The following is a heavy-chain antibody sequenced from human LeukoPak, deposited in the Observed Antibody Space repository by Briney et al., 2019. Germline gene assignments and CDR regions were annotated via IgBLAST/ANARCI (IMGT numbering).Heavy chain of an antibody. V-gene: IGHV1-24*01. CDR1: GYTLTELS. CDR3: ATGVGQGSGSYYNGNDAFDI. Sequence: ASVKVSCKVSGYTLTELSMHWVRQAPGKGGEWMGGVYPEDGETIYAQKFQGRGTMTEDTTTDTAYMELSSLRSEDTAVYYCATGVGQGSGSYYNGNDAFDIWGQGTMVTVSS. J-gene: IGHJ3*02. D-gene: IGHD3-10*01. CDR2: VYPEDGET.